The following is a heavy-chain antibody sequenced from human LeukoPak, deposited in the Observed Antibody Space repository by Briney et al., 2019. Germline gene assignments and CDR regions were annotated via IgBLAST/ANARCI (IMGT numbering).Heavy chain of an antibody. CDR1: GFTFSSCW. V-gene: IGHV3-7*01. CDR2: IKQDGSEK. D-gene: IGHD3-22*01. Sequence: GGSLRLSCTASGFTFSSCWMGWVRQAPGKGLEWVANIKQDGSEKHSVDSEKGRFTISRDNAKNSLYLQMNSVTADDTAVYYCAKVDYGNGGYYDDWGQGTLVTVSS. CDR3: AKVDYGNGGYYDD. J-gene: IGHJ4*02.